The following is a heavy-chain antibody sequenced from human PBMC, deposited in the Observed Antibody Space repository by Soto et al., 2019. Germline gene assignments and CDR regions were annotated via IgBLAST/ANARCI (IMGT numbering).Heavy chain of an antibody. D-gene: IGHD6-19*01. V-gene: IGHV3-23*01. Sequence: GGSLRLSCEASGFKFSTYAMSWVRQGPGKGLEWVSVIGGAAVSTDCADSLKGRCTVSRDDSKNTVYLQLDSLRDDDTAVYYCAKTSRGSGRYYFDYWGQGTLVTVSS. CDR2: IGGAAVST. CDR3: AKTSRGSGRYYFDY. CDR1: GFKFSTYA. J-gene: IGHJ4*02.